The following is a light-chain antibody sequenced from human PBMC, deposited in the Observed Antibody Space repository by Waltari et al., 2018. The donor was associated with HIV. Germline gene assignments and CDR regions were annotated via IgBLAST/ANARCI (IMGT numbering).Light chain of an antibody. Sequence: LTQPPSASGTPGQRVTISCSGSRSNIGKNFIYWYQQFPGTAPKLLIYRNDQRPSGVPDRFSGSKSGTSASLAISGLRSEDEADYYCATWDDSLSGWVFGGGTKLTVL. J-gene: IGLJ3*02. CDR3: ATWDDSLSGWV. CDR1: RSNIGKNF. CDR2: RND. V-gene: IGLV1-47*01.